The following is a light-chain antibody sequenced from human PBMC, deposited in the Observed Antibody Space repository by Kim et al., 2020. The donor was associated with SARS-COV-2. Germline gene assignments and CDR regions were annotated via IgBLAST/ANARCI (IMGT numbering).Light chain of an antibody. CDR2: GAS. Sequence: EIVLTQSPVTLSLSPGERATLSCRASQSVRGRYLAWYQQKPGQAPRLLIYGASNRATGIPDRFSGIGSGTDFTLTISRLEPEDFAVYYCQQYSSAPDNFGQGTKLEI. CDR1: QSVRGRY. V-gene: IGKV3-20*01. J-gene: IGKJ2*01. CDR3: QQYSSAPDN.